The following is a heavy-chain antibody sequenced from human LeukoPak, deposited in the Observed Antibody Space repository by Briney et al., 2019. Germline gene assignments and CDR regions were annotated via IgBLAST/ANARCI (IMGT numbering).Heavy chain of an antibody. Sequence: PGGSLRLSCAASGFTFSSYSMNWVRQAPGKGLEWVSSINSSGSYIYYADSVKGRFTISRDNAKNSLYLQMNSLRAEDTAVYYCARAKLETCMDVWGQGTTVTVSS. CDR1: GFTFSSYS. D-gene: IGHD1-1*01. CDR2: INSSGSYI. V-gene: IGHV3-21*01. J-gene: IGHJ6*02. CDR3: ARAKLETCMDV.